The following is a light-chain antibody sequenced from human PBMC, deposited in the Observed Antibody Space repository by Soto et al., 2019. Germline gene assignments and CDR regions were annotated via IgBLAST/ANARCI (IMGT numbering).Light chain of an antibody. V-gene: IGKV3-11*01. J-gene: IGKJ4*01. CDR2: DAS. Sequence: EIVLTQSPATLSLSPGERATLSCKASQNIRIHLAWYLQKPGQPPRLLIFDASNRATGIPARFSGSGSGTDFTLTIGSLEPEDSGLYYCQQRSDWPLTFGGGARVEVK. CDR1: QNIRIH. CDR3: QQRSDWPLT.